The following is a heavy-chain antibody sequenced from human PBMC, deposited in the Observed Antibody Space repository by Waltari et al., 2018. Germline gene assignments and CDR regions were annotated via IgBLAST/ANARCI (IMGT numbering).Heavy chain of an antibody. CDR2: INHSGST. D-gene: IGHD6-6*01. J-gene: IGHJ4*02. Sequence: QVQLQQWGAGLLKPSETLSLTCAVYGGSFSGYYWSWIRQPPGKGLEWIGEINHSGSTNYNPSLKSRVTISVDTSKNQFSLKLSSVTAADTAVYYCARGLYSSSSAGYFDYWGQGTLVTVSS. V-gene: IGHV4-34*01. CDR1: GGSFSGYY. CDR3: ARGLYSSSSAGYFDY.